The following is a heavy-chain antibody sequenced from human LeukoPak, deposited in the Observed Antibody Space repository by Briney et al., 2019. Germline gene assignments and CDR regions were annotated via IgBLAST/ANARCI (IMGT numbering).Heavy chain of an antibody. CDR2: INAGGSSA. Sequence: GGSLRLSCEASGFPFSNYFMHWVRQAPGEGMMWVSRINAGGSSANYADSVKGRFTVSRDNAKNTLYLQMNGLRVEDTAVYFCVRDDYGMDVWGQGTAVIVSS. CDR3: VRDDYGMDV. CDR1: GFPFSNYF. V-gene: IGHV3-74*01. J-gene: IGHJ6*02.